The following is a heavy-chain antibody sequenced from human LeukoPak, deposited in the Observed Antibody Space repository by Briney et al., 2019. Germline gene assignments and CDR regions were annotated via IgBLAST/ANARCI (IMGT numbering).Heavy chain of an antibody. CDR1: GGTFSSYA. J-gene: IGHJ4*02. CDR2: IIPIFGTA. CDR3: AREMDGYDILTGYFDY. D-gene: IGHD3-9*01. V-gene: IGHV1-69*13. Sequence: VASVKVSCKASGGTFSSYAISWVRQAPGQGLEWMGGIIPIFGTANYAQKFQGRVTITADESTSTAYMELSSLRSEDTAVYYCAREMDGYDILTGYFDYWGQGTLVTVSS.